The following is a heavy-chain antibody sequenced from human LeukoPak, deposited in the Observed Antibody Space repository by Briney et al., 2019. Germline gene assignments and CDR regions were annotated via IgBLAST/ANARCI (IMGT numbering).Heavy chain of an antibody. CDR3: ARGPGWFDP. V-gene: IGHV4-34*01. CDR1: GGSFSGYY. Sequence: PSETLSLTCAVYGGSFSGYYWSWIRQPPGKGLEWIWEINHSGSTNYNPSLKSRVTISVDTSKNQFSLKLSSVTAADTAVYYCARGPGWFDPWGQGTLVTVSS. J-gene: IGHJ5*02. CDR2: INHSGST.